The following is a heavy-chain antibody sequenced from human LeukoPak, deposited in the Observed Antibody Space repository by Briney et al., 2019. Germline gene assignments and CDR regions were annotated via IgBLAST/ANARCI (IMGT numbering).Heavy chain of an antibody. CDR2: INPNSGGT. J-gene: IGHJ6*03. CDR1: GYTFTSYG. CDR3: ARQPDYYYYYMDV. Sequence: ASVKVSCMASGYTFTSYGITWVRQAPGQGLEWMGWINPNSGGTNYAQKFQGRVTMTRDTSISTAYMELSRLRSDDTAVYYCARQPDYYYYYMDVWGKGTTVTVSS. V-gene: IGHV1-2*02. D-gene: IGHD1-14*01.